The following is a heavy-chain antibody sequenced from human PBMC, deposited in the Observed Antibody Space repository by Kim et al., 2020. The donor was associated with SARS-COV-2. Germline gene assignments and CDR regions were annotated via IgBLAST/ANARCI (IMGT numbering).Heavy chain of an antibody. J-gene: IGHJ6*02. Sequence: GGSLRLSCAASGFTFSNAWMSWVRQAPGKGLEWVGRIKSKTDGGTTDYAAPVKGRFTISRDDSKNTLYLQMNSLKTEDTAVYYCTTDVPRQKHTRTYYYYYYGMDVWGQGTTVTVSS. V-gene: IGHV3-15*01. CDR3: TTDVPRQKHTRTYYYYYYGMDV. D-gene: IGHD3-3*01. CDR2: IKSKTDGGTT. CDR1: GFTFSNAW.